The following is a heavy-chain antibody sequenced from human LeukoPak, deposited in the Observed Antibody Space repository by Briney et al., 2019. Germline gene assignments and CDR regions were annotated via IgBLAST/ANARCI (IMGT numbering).Heavy chain of an antibody. Sequence: ASVKVSCKASGYTFTDFHIHWVRQAPGQGLEWMGWMNPNSGNTGYAQKFQGRVTITRNTSISTAYMELSSLRSEDTAVSYCARGKIYSLGDFDYWGQGTLVTVSS. D-gene: IGHD1-26*01. CDR2: MNPNSGNT. CDR3: ARGKIYSLGDFDY. J-gene: IGHJ4*02. CDR1: GYTFTDFH. V-gene: IGHV1-8*03.